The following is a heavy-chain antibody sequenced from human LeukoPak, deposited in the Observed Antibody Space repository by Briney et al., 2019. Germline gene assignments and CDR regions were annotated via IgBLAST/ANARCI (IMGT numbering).Heavy chain of an antibody. J-gene: IGHJ4*02. CDR3: ARWGATGYGDY. V-gene: IGHV3-48*04. Sequence: PGGSLRLSSAASGFTVSSNYMNWVRQAPGKGLEWVSYISDSSSTIYYADSVKGRLTISRDNAKNSLYLQMNSLRAEDTAVYYCARWGATGYGDYWGQGTLVTVSS. CDR1: GFTVSSNY. CDR2: ISDSSSTI. D-gene: IGHD3-9*01.